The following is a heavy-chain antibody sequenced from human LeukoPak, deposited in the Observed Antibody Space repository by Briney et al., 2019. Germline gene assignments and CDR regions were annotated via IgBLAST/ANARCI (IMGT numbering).Heavy chain of an antibody. CDR3: ARNYYGSGSYYLPLDY. V-gene: IGHV3-20*01. CDR1: GFTFDDYG. Sequence: GGSLRLSCVASGFTFDDYGMSWVRQAPGKGLEWVSGINWNGGSTGYADSVKGRFTISRDNAKNSLYLQMNSLRAEDTALYHCARNYYGSGSYYLPLDYWGQGTLVTVSS. J-gene: IGHJ4*02. D-gene: IGHD3-10*01. CDR2: INWNGGST.